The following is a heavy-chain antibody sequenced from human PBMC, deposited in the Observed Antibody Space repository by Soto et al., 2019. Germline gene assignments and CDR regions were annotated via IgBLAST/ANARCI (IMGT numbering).Heavy chain of an antibody. J-gene: IGHJ3*02. CDR2: ISRSSRYI. V-gene: IGHV3-21*01. Sequence: GGFLSLCCAASGLSFISHPVNCVRQVQGHASEWVPSISRSSRYIYYADSVKGRFTISRDNAKNSLYLQMNSLRDEDTAVYYGARDADMTKVTTVAFDSWGQGTRVIVS. D-gene: IGHD4-4*01. CDR3: ARDADMTKVTTVAFDS. CDR1: GLSFISHP.